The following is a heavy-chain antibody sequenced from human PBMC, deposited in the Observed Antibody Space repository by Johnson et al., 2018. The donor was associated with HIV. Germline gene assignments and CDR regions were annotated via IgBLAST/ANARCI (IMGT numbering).Heavy chain of an antibody. V-gene: IGHV3-7*01. CDR2: IKQDGSEK. CDR1: GFTFSSYW. J-gene: IGHJ3*02. CDR3: AISGTGPDAFDI. Sequence: MLLVESGGGVVQPGRSLRLSCAASGFTFSSYWMSWVRQAPGKGLEWVANIKQDGSEKYYVDSVKGRFTISRDNAKNSLYLQMNSLRAEDTAVYYCAISGTGPDAFDIWGQGTMVTVSS.